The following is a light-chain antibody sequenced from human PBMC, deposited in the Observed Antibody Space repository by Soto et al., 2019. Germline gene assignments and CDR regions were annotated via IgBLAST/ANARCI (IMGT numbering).Light chain of an antibody. CDR1: QSVSGH. CDR2: GAL. CDR3: QQYNNWPPYT. J-gene: IGKJ2*01. V-gene: IGKV3-15*01. Sequence: EIVMTQSPATLSVSPGERATLSCRASQSVSGHLAWYQQKPGQAPRLLIYGALTRATGIPARFSGSGSGTEFTLTISSLQSEDFAVYYCQQYNNWPPYTFGQGTKLEIK.